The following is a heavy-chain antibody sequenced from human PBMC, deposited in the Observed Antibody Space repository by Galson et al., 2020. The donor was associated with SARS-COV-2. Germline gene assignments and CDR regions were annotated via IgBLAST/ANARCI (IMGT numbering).Heavy chain of an antibody. V-gene: IGHV3-30*03. CDR3: AACIVGATKREYYYYYGMDV. J-gene: IGHJ6*02. Sequence: TGGSMRLSCAASGFTFSSYGMHWVRQAPGKGLEWVAVISYDGSNKYYADSVKGRFTISRDNSKNTLYLQMNSLRAEDTAVYYCAACIVGATKREYYYYYGMDVCGQGTTVTVSS. CDR1: GFTFSSYG. D-gene: IGHD1-26*01. CDR2: ISYDGSNK.